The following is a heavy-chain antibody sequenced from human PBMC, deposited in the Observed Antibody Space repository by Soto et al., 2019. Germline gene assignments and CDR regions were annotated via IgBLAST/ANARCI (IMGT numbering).Heavy chain of an antibody. V-gene: IGHV1-3*01. Sequence: QVQLVQSGAEVKKPGASVKGSCKASGYTFTSYAMHWVRQAPGQRPEWMGWINAGNGNTKYSQKFQGRVTITRDTSASTAYMELSSLRSEDTAVYYCASTTSGYDSFFDYWGQGTLVTVSS. D-gene: IGHD5-12*01. CDR2: INAGNGNT. CDR3: ASTTSGYDSFFDY. CDR1: GYTFTSYA. J-gene: IGHJ4*02.